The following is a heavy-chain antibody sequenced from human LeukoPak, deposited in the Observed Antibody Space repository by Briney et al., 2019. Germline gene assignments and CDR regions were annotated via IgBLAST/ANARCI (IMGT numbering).Heavy chain of an antibody. J-gene: IGHJ5*02. V-gene: IGHV4-39*01. D-gene: IGHD2-2*02. CDR1: GGSISSSSYY. Sequence: PSETLSLTCTVSGGSISSSSYYWGWIRQPPGKGLEWIGSIYYSGSTYYNPSLKSRVTISVDASKNQFSLKLSSVTAADTAVYYCASQDIVVVPAAISGYNWFDPWGQGTLVTVSS. CDR2: IYYSGST. CDR3: ASQDIVVVPAAISGYNWFDP.